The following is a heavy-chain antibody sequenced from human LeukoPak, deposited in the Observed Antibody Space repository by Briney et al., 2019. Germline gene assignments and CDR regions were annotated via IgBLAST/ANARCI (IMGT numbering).Heavy chain of an antibody. CDR2: IYYSGST. V-gene: IGHV4-59*01. D-gene: IGHD4-23*01. Sequence: SETLSLTCTVSGGSISSYYWSWIRQPPGKGLEWIGYIYYSGSTNYNPSLKSRVTISVDTSKNQFSLKLSSVTAADTAVYYCARGAVVTPYSSYYYYGMDVWGQGTTVTVSS. J-gene: IGHJ6*02. CDR1: GGSISSYY. CDR3: ARGAVVTPYSSYYYYGMDV.